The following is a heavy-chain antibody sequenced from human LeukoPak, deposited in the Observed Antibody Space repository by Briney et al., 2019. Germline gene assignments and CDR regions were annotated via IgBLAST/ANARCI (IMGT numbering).Heavy chain of an antibody. CDR3: ARRDSSSWYVSGFDY. Sequence: PSETLSLTCTVSGGPISSSSYYWGWIRQPPGKGLEWIGSIYYSGSTYYNPSLKSRVTISVDTSKNQFSLKLSSVTAADTAVYYCARRDSSSWYVSGFDYWGQGTLVTVSS. J-gene: IGHJ4*02. CDR2: IYYSGST. D-gene: IGHD6-13*01. CDR1: GGPISSSSYY. V-gene: IGHV4-39*01.